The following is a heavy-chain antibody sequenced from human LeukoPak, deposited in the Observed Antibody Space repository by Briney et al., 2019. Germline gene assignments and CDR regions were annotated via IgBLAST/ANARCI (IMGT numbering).Heavy chain of an antibody. CDR2: IYYSGST. J-gene: IGHJ4*02. Sequence: PSQTLSLTCTVSGGSISSGGYYWSWIRQHPGKGLEWIGYIYYSGSTYYNPSLKSRVTISVDTSKNQFSLKLSSVTAADTAVYYCARAEASLAAAETAAQYYFDYWGQGTLVTVSS. V-gene: IGHV4-31*03. CDR3: ARAEASLAAAETAAQYYFDY. CDR1: GGSISSGGYY. D-gene: IGHD6-13*01.